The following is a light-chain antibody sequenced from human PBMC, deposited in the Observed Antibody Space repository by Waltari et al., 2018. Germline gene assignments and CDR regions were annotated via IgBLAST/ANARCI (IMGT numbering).Light chain of an antibody. CDR3: CSYAGGSTFVV. V-gene: IGLV2-23*03. Sequence: QSALTQPSSVSGSPGQSIPMSCTGARSGFGTFNLLSWYPQHPGKAPKLIIYEGNERPSGVSNRFSGSKSGNTASLTISGLQAEDEAYYYCCSYAGGSTFVVFGGGTKLTVL. CDR1: RSGFGTFNL. CDR2: EGN. J-gene: IGLJ2*01.